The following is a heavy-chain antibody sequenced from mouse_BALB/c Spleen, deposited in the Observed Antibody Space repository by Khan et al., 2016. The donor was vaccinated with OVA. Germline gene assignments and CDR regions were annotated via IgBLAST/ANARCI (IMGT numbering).Heavy chain of an antibody. CDR2: ILPGSNST. Sequence: VELVESGAELMKPGASVKISCKATGYTFSSYWIEWVKQRPGHGLEWIGEILPGSNSTNYNERFKGKATITADISSNTAYIQLSSLTSEDSSIYYCARGNYYGSTAWFGYWGQGALVTVSA. J-gene: IGHJ3*01. CDR3: ARGNYYGSTAWFGY. D-gene: IGHD1-1*01. V-gene: IGHV1-9*01. CDR1: GYTFSSYW.